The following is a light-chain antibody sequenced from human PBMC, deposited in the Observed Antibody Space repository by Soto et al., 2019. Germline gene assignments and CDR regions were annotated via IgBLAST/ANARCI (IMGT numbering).Light chain of an antibody. J-gene: IGKJ3*01. V-gene: IGKV4-1*01. CDR1: QSVFFSSNNKNQ. CDR3: KQYYDIPFT. Sequence: DIVMTQSPDSLAVSLGERATINCKSSQSVFFSSNNKNQLAWYQQKPGHPPKLLISWASARQSGVPDRFSGSGSGTDFTLNISSLQAEDVAVYYCKQYYDIPFTFGPGTKVDIK. CDR2: WAS.